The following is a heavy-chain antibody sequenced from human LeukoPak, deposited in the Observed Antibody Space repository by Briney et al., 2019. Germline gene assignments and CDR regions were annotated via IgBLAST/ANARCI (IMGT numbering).Heavy chain of an antibody. CDR1: GFTFSSYA. V-gene: IGHV3-23*01. Sequence: GSLRLSCAASGFTFSSYAMTWVRQAPGKGLEWVSAISGSGGRTYYADSVEGRFTISRDNSKNTLYLQMNSLRAEDTAVYYCAKDRLPGYYDSSGPNWFDPWGQGTLVTVSS. CDR3: AKDRLPGYYDSSGPNWFDP. D-gene: IGHD3-22*01. CDR2: ISGSGGRT. J-gene: IGHJ5*02.